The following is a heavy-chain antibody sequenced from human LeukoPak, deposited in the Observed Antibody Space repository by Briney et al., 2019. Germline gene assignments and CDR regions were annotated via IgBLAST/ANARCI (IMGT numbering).Heavy chain of an antibody. CDR1: GFTFSDYY. Sequence: KPGGSLRLSCAASGFTFSDYYMSWIRQAPGKGLEWVSYISSSGSTIYYADSVKGRFTISRDNAKNSLYLQMNSLRAEDTAVYYCAKDSDDFWSGYQYYFDYWGQGTLVTVSS. CDR3: AKDSDDFWSGYQYYFDY. D-gene: IGHD3-3*01. CDR2: ISSSGSTI. V-gene: IGHV3-11*01. J-gene: IGHJ4*02.